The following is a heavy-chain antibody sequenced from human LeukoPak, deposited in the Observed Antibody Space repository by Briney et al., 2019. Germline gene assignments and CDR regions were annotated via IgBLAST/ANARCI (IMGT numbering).Heavy chain of an antibody. J-gene: IGHJ4*02. CDR2: IGTAGDT. V-gene: IGHV3-13*01. D-gene: IGHD1-1*01. CDR3: ARATATGNFDY. CDR1: GFTFSSYD. Sequence: GGSLRLSCAASGFTFSSYDMHWVRQATGKGLEWVSAIGTAGDTYYPGSVKGRFTISRENAKNSLYLQMSSLRAGDTAVYYCARATATGNFDYWGQGTLVTVSS.